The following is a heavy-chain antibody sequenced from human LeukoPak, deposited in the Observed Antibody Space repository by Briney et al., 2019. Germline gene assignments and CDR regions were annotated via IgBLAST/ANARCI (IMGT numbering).Heavy chain of an antibody. V-gene: IGHV3-23*01. CDR3: AKRSGYDFWSGFDP. D-gene: IGHD3-3*01. CDR1: GFTFSSYA. J-gene: IGHJ5*02. Sequence: PGGSLRLSCAASGFTFSSYAMSWVRQAPGKGLEWVSAISGSGGSTYYADSVKGRFTISRDNSKNTLYLQMNSLRAEDTALYCCAKRSGYDFWSGFDPWGQGTLVIVSS. CDR2: ISGSGGST.